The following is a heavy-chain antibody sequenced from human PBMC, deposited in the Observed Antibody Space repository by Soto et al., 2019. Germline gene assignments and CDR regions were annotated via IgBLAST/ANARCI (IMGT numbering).Heavy chain of an antibody. CDR2: IIPIFGTA. CDR1: GGTFSSYA. CDR3: ARAEYSRSSRDSDYYYGMDV. D-gene: IGHD6-6*01. V-gene: IGHV1-69*12. J-gene: IGHJ6*01. Sequence: QVQLVQSGAEVKKPGSSVKVSCKASGGTFSSYAISWVRQAPGQGLEWMGGIIPIFGTANYAKKFQGSVTITADESTSTAYLELSSLRSEDTAVYYCARAEYSRSSRDSDYYYGMDVWGQGTTVTVSS.